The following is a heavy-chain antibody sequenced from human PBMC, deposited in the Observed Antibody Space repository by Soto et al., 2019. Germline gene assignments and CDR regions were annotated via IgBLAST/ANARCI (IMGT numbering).Heavy chain of an antibody. D-gene: IGHD4-17*01. J-gene: IGHJ4*02. CDR1: DFTFITYG. CDR3: AGAFQRYGEYIDCFGD. V-gene: IGHV3-33*01. Sequence: PGGSLRLSCASSDFTFITYGLHWVRQAPGKGLEWLGFVWYNGTEKYYADSVKGRFTISRDNYKNLLFLQMNCLRVADTAVYFCAGAFQRYGEYIDCFGDWGPGPMVTVSS. CDR2: VWYNGTEK.